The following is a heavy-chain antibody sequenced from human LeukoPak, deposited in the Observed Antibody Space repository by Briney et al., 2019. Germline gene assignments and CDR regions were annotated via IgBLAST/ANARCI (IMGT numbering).Heavy chain of an antibody. V-gene: IGHV4-39*07. CDR3: ARVPRGAGALDY. Sequence: SETLSLTCTVSGGSIRSSYYYWGWVRQTPGKGLEWIGEVYHRGNTNYNPSLKSRVTVSVDKSKNQFSLKLNSVTAADTAVYYCARVPRGAGALDYWGQGTLVTVSS. CDR2: VYHRGNT. D-gene: IGHD3-10*01. J-gene: IGHJ4*02. CDR1: GGSIRSSYYY.